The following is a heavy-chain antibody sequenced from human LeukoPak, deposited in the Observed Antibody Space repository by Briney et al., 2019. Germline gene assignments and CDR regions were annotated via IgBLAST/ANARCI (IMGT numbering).Heavy chain of an antibody. CDR1: GYTFTSYY. D-gene: IGHD6-13*01. V-gene: IGHV1-46*01. Sequence: ASVKVSCKASGYTFTSYYMHWVGQAPGQGLEWMGIINPSGGSTSYAQKFQGRVTMTRDTSTSTVYMELSSLRSEDTAVYYCARDSVPYGGPSPAGNYWGQGTLVTVSS. CDR3: ARDSVPYGGPSPAGNY. J-gene: IGHJ4*02. CDR2: INPSGGST.